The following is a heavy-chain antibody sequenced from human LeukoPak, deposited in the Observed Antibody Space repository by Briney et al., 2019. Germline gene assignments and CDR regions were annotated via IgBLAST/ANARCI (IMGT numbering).Heavy chain of an antibody. CDR1: GGTFSSHA. Sequence: ASVKVSCKASGGTFSSHAISWVRQAPGQGLEWMGGIIPIFGTANYAQKFQGRVTITMDESTSTAYMELSSLRSEDTAVYYCAAMVAEGYYYYYMDVWGKGTTVTVSS. D-gene: IGHD2-15*01. CDR3: AAMVAEGYYYYYMDV. CDR2: IIPIFGTA. J-gene: IGHJ6*03. V-gene: IGHV1-69*05.